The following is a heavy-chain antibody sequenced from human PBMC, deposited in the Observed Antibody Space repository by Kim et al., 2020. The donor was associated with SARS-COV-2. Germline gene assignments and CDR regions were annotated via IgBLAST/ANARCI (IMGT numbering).Heavy chain of an antibody. J-gene: IGHJ4*02. Sequence: SVGGRFTISRDNSQNTVYLQMDSLGAEDTATYYCAKSAFDYYDSSGYYLDSWGQGTLVTVSS. V-gene: IGHV3-23*01. D-gene: IGHD3-22*01. CDR3: AKSAFDYYDSSGYYLDS.